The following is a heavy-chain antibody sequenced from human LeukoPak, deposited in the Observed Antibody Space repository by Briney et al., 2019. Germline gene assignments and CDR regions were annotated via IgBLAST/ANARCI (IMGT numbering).Heavy chain of an antibody. CDR3: ARGDYDSSGSIGY. V-gene: IGHV4-59*08. J-gene: IGHJ4*02. D-gene: IGHD3-22*01. CDR1: GGSISSYY. Sequence: PSETLSLTCTVSGGSISSYYWSWIRQPPGKGLEWIGYIYYSGSTNYNPSLKSRVTISVDTSKNQFSLKLSSVTAADTAVYYCARGDYDSSGSIGYWGQGTLVTVSS. CDR2: IYYSGST.